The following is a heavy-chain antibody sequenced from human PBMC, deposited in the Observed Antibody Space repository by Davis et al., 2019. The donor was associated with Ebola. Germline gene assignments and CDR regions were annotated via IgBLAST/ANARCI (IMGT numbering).Heavy chain of an antibody. CDR1: GGTFSSYA. CDR3: ARDGIWDRVATRLGNEFDP. Sequence: SVKVSCKASGGTFSSYAISWVRPAPGQGLEWMGGIIPIFGTANYSQKFQGRVTITADKSTSTAYMELSSLRSEYTAVYYCARDGIWDRVATRLGNEFDPWGQGTLVTVSS. V-gene: IGHV1-69*06. J-gene: IGHJ5*02. CDR2: IIPIFGTA. D-gene: IGHD5-12*01.